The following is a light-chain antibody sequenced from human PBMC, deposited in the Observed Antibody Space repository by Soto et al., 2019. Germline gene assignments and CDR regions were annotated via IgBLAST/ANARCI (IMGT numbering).Light chain of an antibody. CDR1: SSDVGGYNY. Sequence: QSALTQPGSVSGSPGQSITISCTGTSSDVGGYNYVSWYQQHPGKAPKLMIYDVSNRPSGVSNRFSGSKSGNTASLTISGLQAEDEADYYCSSYTSGSTLVVFGTGTKLTVL. J-gene: IGLJ1*01. V-gene: IGLV2-14*01. CDR3: SSYTSGSTLVV. CDR2: DVS.